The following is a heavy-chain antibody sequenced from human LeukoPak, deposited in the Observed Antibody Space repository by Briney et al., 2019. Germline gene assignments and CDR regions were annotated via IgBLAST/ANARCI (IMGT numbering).Heavy chain of an antibody. J-gene: IGHJ4*02. V-gene: IGHV4-34*01. CDR1: GGSFSGYY. CDR3: ARDLGSSYYFDY. CDR2: INHSGGT. Sequence: PSETLSLTCAVYGGSFSGYYWSWIRQPPGKGLEWIGEINHSGGTNYNPSLKSRVTISVDTSKNQFSLKLSSVTAADTAVYYCARDLGSSYYFDYWGQGTLVTISS. D-gene: IGHD2-15*01.